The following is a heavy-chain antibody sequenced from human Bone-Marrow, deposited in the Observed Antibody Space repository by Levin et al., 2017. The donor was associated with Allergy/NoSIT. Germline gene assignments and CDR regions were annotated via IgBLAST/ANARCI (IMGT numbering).Heavy chain of an antibody. J-gene: IGHJ4*02. CDR2: ISSSSHYK. CDR3: ASLLVVVLSDNDH. V-gene: IGHV3-21*01. D-gene: IGHD2-2*01. Sequence: KAGGSLRLSCAASGFNFSNYGMNWVRQAPGKGLEWVSSISSSSHYKYYTDSVKGRFTISRDNAKNSLYLEMNDLRAEDTAVYYCASLLVVVLSDNDHWGQGTVVTVSS. CDR1: GFNFSNYG.